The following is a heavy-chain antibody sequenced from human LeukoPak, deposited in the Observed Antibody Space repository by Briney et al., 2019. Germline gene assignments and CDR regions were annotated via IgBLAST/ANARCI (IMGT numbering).Heavy chain of an antibody. J-gene: IGHJ3*02. V-gene: IGHV5-51*01. CDR1: GYSFTSYW. Sequence: GESLKISCKGSGYSFTSYWIGWVRQMPGKGLEWMGIIYPGDSDTRYSPSFQGQVTISADKSISTAYLQWSSLEASDTAMYYCARRPQGYYDSSGYYGAFDIWGQGTMVTVSS. CDR3: ARRPQGYYDSSGYYGAFDI. D-gene: IGHD3-22*01. CDR2: IYPGDSDT.